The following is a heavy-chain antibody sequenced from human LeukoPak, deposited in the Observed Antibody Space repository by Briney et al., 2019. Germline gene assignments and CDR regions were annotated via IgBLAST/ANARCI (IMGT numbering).Heavy chain of an antibody. Sequence: GGSLRLSCAASGFTFSSYWMSWVRQAPGKGLEWVANIKQDGSEKYYVDSVKGRFTISRDNAKNSLYLQMNSLRAEDTAVYYCARDSTIQLNWFDPWGQGTLVTVSS. D-gene: IGHD5-18*01. CDR3: ARDSTIQLNWFDP. CDR1: GFTFSSYW. V-gene: IGHV3-7*03. J-gene: IGHJ5*02. CDR2: IKQDGSEK.